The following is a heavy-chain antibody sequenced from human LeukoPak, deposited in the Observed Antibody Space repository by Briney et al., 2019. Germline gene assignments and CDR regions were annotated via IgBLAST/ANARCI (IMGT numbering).Heavy chain of an antibody. J-gene: IGHJ4*02. CDR2: IGGSGGST. D-gene: IGHD1-14*01. CDR1: GFTFSSYA. V-gene: IGHV3-23*01. Sequence: GGSLRLSCAASGFTFSSYAMSWVRQAPGKGLEWVSAIGGSGGSTYYADPVKGRFTISRDNSKNTLYLQMNSLRAEDTAVYYCAKVTGLNYFDYWGQGTLVTVSS. CDR3: AKVTGLNYFDY.